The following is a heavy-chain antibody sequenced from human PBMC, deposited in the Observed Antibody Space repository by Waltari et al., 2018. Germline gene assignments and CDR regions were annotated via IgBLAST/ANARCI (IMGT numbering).Heavy chain of an antibody. V-gene: IGHV3-48*03. CDR3: ARHGIRLGLYYFDY. CDR1: GFVFRSFD. D-gene: IGHD3-9*01. CDR2: SRNCGSTI. J-gene: IGHJ4*02. Sequence: EVKLVESGGGLVQPGGSLRLSCEASGFVFRSFDMNWVRQAPGKGLEWIANSRNCGSTIDYADSVKGRFSISRDNAKESLFLQMNSLRAEDTAVYYCARHGIRLGLYYFDYWGQGALVTVSS.